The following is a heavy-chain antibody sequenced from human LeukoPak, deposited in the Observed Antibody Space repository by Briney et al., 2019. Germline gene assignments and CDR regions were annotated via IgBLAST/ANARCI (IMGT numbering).Heavy chain of an antibody. CDR1: GFSFSDYY. CDR3: TRGYSRVSIYAFDI. J-gene: IGHJ3*02. CDR2: IRSGATTI. V-gene: IGHV3-11*01. Sequence: PGGSLRLSCAASGFSFSDYYMFWIRQPPGKGLEWIAYIRSGATTIHYADSVKGRFTISRDDAKNSLYLQMNSLKIEDTALYYCTRGYSRVSIYAFDIWGQGTMVTVSS. D-gene: IGHD6-13*01.